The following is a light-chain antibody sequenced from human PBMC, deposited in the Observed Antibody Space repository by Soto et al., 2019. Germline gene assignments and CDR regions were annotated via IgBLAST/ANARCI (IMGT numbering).Light chain of an antibody. CDR2: DAF. V-gene: IGKV1-5*01. J-gene: IGKJ2*01. CDR1: QSISSW. Sequence: DIQMTQSPSTLSASVGDRVTITCRASQSISSWFAWYQQKPGKAPTLLISDAFSLESRDPPRFSGSGSGTDYTLTISSLKPDDFATYYCQHYYSYPYTFSQATKLEIK. CDR3: QHYYSYPYT.